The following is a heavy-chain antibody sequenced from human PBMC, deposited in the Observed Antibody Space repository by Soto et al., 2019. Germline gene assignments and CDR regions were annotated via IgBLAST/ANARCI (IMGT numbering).Heavy chain of an antibody. CDR2: IIPILGIA. CDR3: AGGIAAAAVDAFDI. V-gene: IGHV1-69*02. D-gene: IGHD6-13*01. Sequence: QVQLVQSGAEVKKPGSSVKVSCKASGGTFSSYTISWVRQAPGQGLEWMGRIIPILGIANYAQKFQGRVTITADKSTSTAYMELSSLRSEDTAVYYCAGGIAAAAVDAFDIWGQGTMVTVPS. CDR1: GGTFSSYT. J-gene: IGHJ3*02.